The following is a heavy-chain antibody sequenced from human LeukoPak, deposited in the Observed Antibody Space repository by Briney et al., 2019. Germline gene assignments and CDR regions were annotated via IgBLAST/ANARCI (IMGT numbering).Heavy chain of an antibody. CDR3: ARGGSVASSYYYYGFDV. Sequence: SETLSLTCTVSGGSISSYFWSWIRQPPGKGLEWIGYIYYSGSTNYNPSLKSRVTMSVDTSTNQFSLRLTSVTPADTAVYYCARGGSVASSYYYYGFDVWGQGTTVTVSS. CDR1: GGSISSYF. D-gene: IGHD3-16*01. V-gene: IGHV4-59*12. CDR2: IYYSGST. J-gene: IGHJ6*02.